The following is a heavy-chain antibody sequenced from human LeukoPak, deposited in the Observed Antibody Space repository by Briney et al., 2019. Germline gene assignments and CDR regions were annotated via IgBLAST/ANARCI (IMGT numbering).Heavy chain of an antibody. CDR1: GGSISSGSYY. CDR2: IYTSGST. V-gene: IGHV4-61*02. CDR3: AIDLEKDIVLPTGMDV. J-gene: IGHJ6*02. Sequence: PSQTLSLTCTVPGGSISSGSYYWSWIRQPAGKGLEWIGRIYTSGSTYYNPSLKSRVTISVDTSKNQFSLKLSSVTAADTAVYYCAIDLEKDIVLPTGMDVWGQGTTVTVSS. D-gene: IGHD2-8*02.